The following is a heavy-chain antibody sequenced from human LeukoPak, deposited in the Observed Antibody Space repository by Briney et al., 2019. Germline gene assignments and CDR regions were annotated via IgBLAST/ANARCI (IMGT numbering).Heavy chain of an antibody. J-gene: IGHJ4*02. Sequence: PSETLSLTCAVYGGSFSGYYWSWIRQPPGKGLEWIGEINHSGSTNYNPSLKSRVTISVDTSKNQFSLKLGSVTAADTAVYYCARAMGGYIRAGFDYWGQGTLVTVSS. CDR2: INHSGST. CDR3: ARAMGGYIRAGFDY. D-gene: IGHD5-12*01. CDR1: GGSFSGYY. V-gene: IGHV4-34*01.